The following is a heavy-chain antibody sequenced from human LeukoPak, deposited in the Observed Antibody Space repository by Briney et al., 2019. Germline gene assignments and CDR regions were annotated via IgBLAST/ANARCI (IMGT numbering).Heavy chain of an antibody. CDR2: ISGSGGST. V-gene: IGHV3-23*01. CDR1: GFTFSSHA. Sequence: GGSLRLSCAASGFTFSSHAMSWVRQAPGKGLEGVSAISGSGGSTYYADSVKGRFTISRDNSKNTLYLQMNSLRAEDTAVYYCAKALWFGELFIDYWGQGTLVTVSS. D-gene: IGHD3-10*01. J-gene: IGHJ4*02. CDR3: AKALWFGELFIDY.